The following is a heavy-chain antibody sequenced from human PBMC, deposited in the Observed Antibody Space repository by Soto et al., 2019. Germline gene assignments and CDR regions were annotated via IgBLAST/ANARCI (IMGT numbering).Heavy chain of an antibody. CDR3: ARHHGTYYDAFDI. CDR2: IYYSGST. CDR1: GGSVSSSTYY. Sequence: QLQLQESGPGLVKPSETLSLTCTVSGGSVSSSTYYWGWIRQPPGKGLEWIATIYYSGSTYYNPSLNSRVTISADTSKNQVSLKLSTVTATDTAVYYCARHHGTYYDAFDIWGQGTMVTVSS. J-gene: IGHJ3*02. V-gene: IGHV4-39*01. D-gene: IGHD1-1*01.